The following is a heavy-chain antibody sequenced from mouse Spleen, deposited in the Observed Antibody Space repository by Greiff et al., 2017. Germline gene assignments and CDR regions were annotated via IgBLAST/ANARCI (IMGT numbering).Heavy chain of an antibody. CDR3: ASLLGDYYFDY. V-gene: IGHV7-3*01. CDR2: IRNKANGYTT. D-gene: IGHD4-1*01. Sequence: DVHLVESGGGLVQPGGSLSLSCAASGFTFTDYYMSWVRQPPGKALEWLGFIRNKANGYTTEYSASVKGRFTISRDNSQSILYLQMNALRAEDSATYYCASLLGDYYFDYWGQGTTLTVSS. J-gene: IGHJ2*01. CDR1: GFTFTDYY.